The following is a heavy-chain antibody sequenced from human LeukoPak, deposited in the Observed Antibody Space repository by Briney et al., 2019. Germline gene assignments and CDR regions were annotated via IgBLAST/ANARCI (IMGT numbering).Heavy chain of an antibody. CDR3: ARDQGLTAPPPYGLDV. J-gene: IGHJ6*02. Sequence: RASVKVSCKTSGGTSSTSAITWVRQAPGQGLEWMGRIIPVLNITTYAQRFQGRVTITADTSTSTVYMELSSLRSEETAVYYCARDQGLTAPPPYGLDVWGQGTTVIVSS. CDR2: IIPVLNIT. CDR1: GGTSSTSA. D-gene: IGHD5-18*01. V-gene: IGHV1-69*04.